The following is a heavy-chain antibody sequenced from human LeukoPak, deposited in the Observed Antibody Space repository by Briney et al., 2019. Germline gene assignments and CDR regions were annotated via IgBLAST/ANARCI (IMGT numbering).Heavy chain of an antibody. V-gene: IGHV3-73*01. CDR2: IRSKANSYAT. Sequence: PGGSLRLSCAASGFTFSGPAMHWVRQASGKGLEWVGRIRSKANSYATAYAASVKGRFTISRDDSKNTAYLQMNSLKTEDTAVYYCTPTSTAMVTNFYYWGQGTLVTVSS. CDR1: GFTFSGPA. J-gene: IGHJ4*02. CDR3: TPTSTAMVTNFYY. D-gene: IGHD5-18*01.